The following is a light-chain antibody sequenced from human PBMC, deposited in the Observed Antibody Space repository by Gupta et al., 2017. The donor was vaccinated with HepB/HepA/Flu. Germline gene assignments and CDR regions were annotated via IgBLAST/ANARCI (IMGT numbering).Light chain of an antibody. Sequence: DIQMTQSPSSLSASVGDRVTITCQASQDISNYLNWYQQKPGKAPKLLLYDASKLETGVPSRFSGSGSGTDFTFTISSLQPEDLATYYCQQDDNLPRTFGGGTKVEIK. J-gene: IGKJ4*01. CDR2: DAS. CDR1: QDISNY. CDR3: QQDDNLPRT. V-gene: IGKV1-33*01.